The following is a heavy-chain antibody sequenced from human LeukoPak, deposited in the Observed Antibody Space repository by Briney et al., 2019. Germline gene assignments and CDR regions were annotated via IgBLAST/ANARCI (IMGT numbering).Heavy chain of an antibody. V-gene: IGHV1-8*01. CDR1: GYTFTSYD. CDR3: ASAILTGYYRTGYFDY. CDR2: MNPNSGNT. D-gene: IGHD3-9*01. Sequence: ASVKVSCKASGYTFTSYDINWVRQATGQGLEWMGWMNPNSGNTGYAQKFQGRVTMTRNTSISTAYMELSSLRSEDTAVYYCASAILTGYYRTGYFDYWGQGTLVTVSS. J-gene: IGHJ4*02.